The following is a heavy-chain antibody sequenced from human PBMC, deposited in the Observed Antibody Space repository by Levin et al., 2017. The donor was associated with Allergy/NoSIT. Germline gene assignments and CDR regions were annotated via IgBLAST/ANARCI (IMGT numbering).Heavy chain of an antibody. J-gene: IGHJ4*02. D-gene: IGHD2-15*01. V-gene: IGHV3-23*01. Sequence: LSLTCAASGFTFSSSAMSWVRQAPGKGLEWVSAIGGGGSATYYADSVKGRFTISRDNSKNTLYLQMNSLRAEDTAVYYCAKHLGYCSEGTCYFDYWGQGTLVTVSS. CDR1: GFTFSSSA. CDR3: AKHLGYCSEGTCYFDY. CDR2: IGGGGSAT.